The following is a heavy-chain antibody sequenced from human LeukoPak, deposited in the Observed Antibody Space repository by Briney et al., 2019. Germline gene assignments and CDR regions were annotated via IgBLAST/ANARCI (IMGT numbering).Heavy chain of an antibody. D-gene: IGHD6-6*01. Sequence: EASVKVSCKASDYTFTTYGITWVRQVPGQGLEWMGWISVYNGDTKYAQNFQGRVTLTTDTSTSTVCMELRSLKSDDTAMYYCARDLPAGMAARPPYQLDYWGQGTRVTVSS. CDR2: ISVYNGDT. V-gene: IGHV1-18*01. J-gene: IGHJ4*02. CDR1: DYTFTTYG. CDR3: ARDLPAGMAARPPYQLDY.